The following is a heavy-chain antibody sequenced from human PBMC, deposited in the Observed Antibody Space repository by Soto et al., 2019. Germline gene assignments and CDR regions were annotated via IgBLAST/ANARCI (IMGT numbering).Heavy chain of an antibody. CDR1: GFMFGDYA. J-gene: IGHJ4*02. D-gene: IGHD3-10*01. CDR3: ARELSTSWFGEEPLSH. Sequence: EVQLLESGGGLVQPGGSLRLSCAASGFMFGDYAISWVRQAPGKGLEWVSAISGNGGSTYYSDSVKGRFTSSRDNSKNTLSLQMNSLRAEDTAVYYCARELSTSWFGEEPLSHWGQGTPVTVSS. CDR2: ISGNGGST. V-gene: IGHV3-23*01.